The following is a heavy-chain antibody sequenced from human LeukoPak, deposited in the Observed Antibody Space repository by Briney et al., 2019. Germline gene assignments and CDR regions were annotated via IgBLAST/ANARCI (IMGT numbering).Heavy chain of an antibody. CDR3: ARDSYCGGDCYPRYNWFDP. CDR1: GGTFSSHA. D-gene: IGHD2-21*02. J-gene: IGHJ5*02. V-gene: IGHV1-69*13. CDR2: IIPIFGTA. Sequence: SVKVSCKASGGTFSSHAISWVRQAPGQGLEWMGGIIPIFGTANYAQKFQGRVTITADESTSTAYMELSSLRSEDTAVYYCARDSYCGGDCYPRYNWFDPWGQGTLVTVSS.